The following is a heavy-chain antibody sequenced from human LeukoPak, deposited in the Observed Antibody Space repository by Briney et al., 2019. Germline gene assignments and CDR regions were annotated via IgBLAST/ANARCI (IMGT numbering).Heavy chain of an antibody. CDR1: GFTFSYYE. Sequence: GGSLRLSCAASGFTFSYYEMNWVRQAPGKGLEWVSYISSSGSTIYYADSVKGRFTISRDNAKNSLYLQMNSLRAEDTAVYYCARGDYCDTSGFRGGYYYYGMDVWGQGTTLTVSS. D-gene: IGHD3-22*01. CDR2: ISSSGSTI. J-gene: IGHJ6*02. V-gene: IGHV3-48*03. CDR3: ARGDYCDTSGFRGGYYYYGMDV.